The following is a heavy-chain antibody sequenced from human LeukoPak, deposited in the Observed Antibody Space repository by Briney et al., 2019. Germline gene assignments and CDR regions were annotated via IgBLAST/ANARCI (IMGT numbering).Heavy chain of an antibody. Sequence: GGSLRRSCAASGFIFSNYGFHWVRQAPGKGLEWVALIWSDGSKKYYTDSVKGRFTISRDDSKNTLFLQMNSLRAEDMAVYYCARDIGTWPNSLFDYWGQGNLVTVSS. V-gene: IGHV3-33*01. D-gene: IGHD4-23*01. CDR3: ARDIGTWPNSLFDY. CDR1: GFIFSNYG. CDR2: IWSDGSKK. J-gene: IGHJ4*02.